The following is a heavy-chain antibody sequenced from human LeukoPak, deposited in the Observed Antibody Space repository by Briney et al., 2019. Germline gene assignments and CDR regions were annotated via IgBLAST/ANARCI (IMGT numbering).Heavy chain of an antibody. D-gene: IGHD2-2*01. CDR3: ASTPAAYI. V-gene: IGHV4-39*01. J-gene: IGHJ3*02. Sequence: SETLSLTCTVSGGSISSGNYYWGWIRQPPGKGLEWIGSISYSGSTYYNPSLKSRVTISVDTSKNQFSLKLSSVTAADTAVYYCASTPAAYIWGRGTMVTVSS. CDR1: GGSISSGNYY. CDR2: ISYSGST.